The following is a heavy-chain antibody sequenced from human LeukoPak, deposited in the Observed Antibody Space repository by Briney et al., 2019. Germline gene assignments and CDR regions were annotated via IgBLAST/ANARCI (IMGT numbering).Heavy chain of an antibody. CDR1: GYSVSSGYY. J-gene: IGHJ5*02. Sequence: PSETLSLTCTVSGYSVSSGYYWGWIRQPPGKGLEWIGSMYHSGDTYYNPSLKSRVTISVDTSKNQFSLKLSSVTAADTAVYYCARDFLNVGATTSHNWFDPWGQGTLVTVSS. CDR2: MYHSGDT. D-gene: IGHD1-26*01. CDR3: ARDFLNVGATTSHNWFDP. V-gene: IGHV4-38-2*02.